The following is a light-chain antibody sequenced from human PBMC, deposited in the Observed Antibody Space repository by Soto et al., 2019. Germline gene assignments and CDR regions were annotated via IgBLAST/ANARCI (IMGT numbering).Light chain of an antibody. CDR1: SSDVGGYNY. CDR3: SSYTSSSTLVV. V-gene: IGLV2-14*01. CDR2: EVS. J-gene: IGLJ2*01. Sequence: QSALTQPASVSGSPGQSITISCTGTSSDVGGYNYVSWYQQHPGKAPKLMIYEVSNRPSGVSNRFSGSKSGNTASLTISGLLDEDEDDYYCSSYTSSSTLVVFGGGTKLTVL.